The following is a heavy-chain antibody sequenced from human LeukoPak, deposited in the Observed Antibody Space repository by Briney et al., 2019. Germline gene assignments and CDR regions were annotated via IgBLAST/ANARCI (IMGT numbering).Heavy chain of an antibody. J-gene: IGHJ4*02. CDR2: TKEDGGEK. D-gene: IGHD3-9*01. Sequence: GGSLRLSCAASGFTFSTYWMSWVRQAPGKGLEWVANTKEDGGEKYYVDSVKGRFTISRDNAKNTLYLQMNSLRAEDTAVYYCARGADSGYSSDNWGQGTLVSVSS. CDR3: ARGADSGYSSDN. CDR1: GFTFSTYW. V-gene: IGHV3-7*01.